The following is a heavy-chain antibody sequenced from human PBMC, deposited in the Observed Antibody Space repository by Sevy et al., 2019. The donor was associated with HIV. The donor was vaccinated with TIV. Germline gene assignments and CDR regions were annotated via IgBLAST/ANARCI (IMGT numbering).Heavy chain of an antibody. CDR1: GGTFSSYA. CDR2: IIPIFGTA. CDR3: ERPRCSSTSCYDFSSAFDI. V-gene: IGHV1-69*06. D-gene: IGHD2-2*01. J-gene: IGHJ3*02. Sequence: ASVKVSCKASGGTFSSYAISWVRQAPGQGLEWMGGIIPIFGTANYAQKFQGRVTITADKSTSTAYMELSSLRSEDTAVYYCERPRCSSTSCYDFSSAFDIWGQGTMVTVSS.